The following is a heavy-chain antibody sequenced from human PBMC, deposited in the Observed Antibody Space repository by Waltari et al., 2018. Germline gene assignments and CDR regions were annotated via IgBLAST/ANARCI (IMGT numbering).Heavy chain of an antibody. Sequence: EVQLVQSGAEVKKPGESLKISCKGSGYSFTNYWNGWGRQMPGKGLEWMGIIYPGDSDTRYSPSFQGQVTISADKSISTAYLQWSSLKASDTAMYYCARLGGSSSSPYYYMDVWGKGTTVTVSS. CDR2: IYPGDSDT. D-gene: IGHD6-13*01. CDR3: ARLGGSSSSPYYYMDV. CDR1: GYSFTNYW. V-gene: IGHV5-51*01. J-gene: IGHJ6*03.